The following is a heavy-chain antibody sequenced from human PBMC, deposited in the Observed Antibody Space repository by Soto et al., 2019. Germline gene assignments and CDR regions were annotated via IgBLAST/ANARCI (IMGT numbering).Heavy chain of an antibody. CDR1: GGSISSYY. D-gene: IGHD6-13*01. CDR3: ARDRGSWLLYAFDI. CDR2: IYYSGST. J-gene: IGHJ3*02. Sequence: TLSLTCPVSGGSISSYYWSWILQPPGKGLEWIGYIYYSGSTNYNPSLKSRVTISVDTSKNQFSLKLSSVTAADTAVYYCARDRGSWLLYAFDIWGQGTMVTVSS. V-gene: IGHV4-59*01.